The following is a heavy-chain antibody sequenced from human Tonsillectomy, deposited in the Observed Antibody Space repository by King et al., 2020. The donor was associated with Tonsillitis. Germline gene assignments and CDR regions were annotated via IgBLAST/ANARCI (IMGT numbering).Heavy chain of an antibody. CDR2: LHYDGGNE. J-gene: IGHJ4*02. CDR3: AKDRAAGIVDY. D-gene: IGHD6-13*01. Sequence: VQLEESGGGVDQPGGSLRLSCAASGFTFSSYGMHWVRQAPGKGLEWVAFLHYDGGNEYYADSVKGRFTISRDNSKNTVYLQMNSLRAEDTAVYYCAKDRAAGIVDYWGQGTLVTVSS. V-gene: IGHV3-30*02. CDR1: GFTFSSYG.